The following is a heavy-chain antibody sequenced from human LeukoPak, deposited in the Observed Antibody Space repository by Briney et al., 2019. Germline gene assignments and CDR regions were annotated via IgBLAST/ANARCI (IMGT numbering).Heavy chain of an antibody. CDR1: GGTFSSYA. CDR2: IIPILGIA. Sequence: GASVKVSCKASGGTFSSYAISWVRQAPGQGLEWMGGIIPILGIANYAQKFQGRVTITADKSTSTAYMELSSLRSEDTAVYYCARAVGAPPNYYYYGMDVWGQGTTVTVSS. CDR3: ARAVGAPPNYYYYGMDV. V-gene: IGHV1-69*10. J-gene: IGHJ6*02. D-gene: IGHD1-26*01.